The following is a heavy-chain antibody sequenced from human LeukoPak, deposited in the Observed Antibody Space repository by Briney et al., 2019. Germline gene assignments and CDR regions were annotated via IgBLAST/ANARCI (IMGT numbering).Heavy chain of an antibody. D-gene: IGHD5-18*01. CDR1: GYSFTNYW. Sequence: GESLKISCKGSGYSFTNYWIGWVRQIHGKGPEWMGIIYPGDSDTRYSPSFQGQVTISADKSISTAYLQWSSLKASDTAMYYCARHLRLWQNWFDPWGQGTLVTVSS. CDR3: ARHLRLWQNWFDP. J-gene: IGHJ5*02. CDR2: IYPGDSDT. V-gene: IGHV5-51*01.